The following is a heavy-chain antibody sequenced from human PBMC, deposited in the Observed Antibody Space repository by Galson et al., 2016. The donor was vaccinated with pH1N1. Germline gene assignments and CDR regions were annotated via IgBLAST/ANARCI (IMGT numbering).Heavy chain of an antibody. D-gene: IGHD3-3*01. J-gene: IGHJ6*03. Sequence: SLRLSCAASAFTFSRYWMSWVRQAPGKGLEWVANIKEVGSERYYVDSVKGRFTISRDNAKKTLYLQMNSLRAEDTAVYYCARDGNFWSGLGYSYYYYMDVWGKGTTVIVSS. CDR1: AFTFSRYW. V-gene: IGHV3-7*01. CDR2: IKEVGSER. CDR3: ARDGNFWSGLGYSYYYYMDV.